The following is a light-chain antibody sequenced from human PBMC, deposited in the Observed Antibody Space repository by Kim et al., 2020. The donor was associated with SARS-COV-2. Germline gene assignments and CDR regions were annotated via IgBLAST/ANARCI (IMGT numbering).Light chain of an antibody. J-gene: IGKJ2*01. V-gene: IGKV3-15*01. CDR1: QSVRRN. CDR3: QQYDNWPPYT. CDR2: GAS. Sequence: VSPAERATPSSMASQSVRRNLAWYQQKPGQAPRLLIYGASTRATGIPARFSGSGSGTEFTLTISSLQSEDFAVYYCQQYDNWPPYTFGQGTKLEI.